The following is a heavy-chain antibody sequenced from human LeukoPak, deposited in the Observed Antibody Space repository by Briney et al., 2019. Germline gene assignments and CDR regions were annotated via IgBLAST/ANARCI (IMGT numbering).Heavy chain of an antibody. J-gene: IGHJ2*01. CDR2: INPSGGST. D-gene: IGHD4-23*01. CDR1: GYTFTSYY. V-gene: IGHV1-46*01. Sequence: ASVKVSCKASGYTFTSYYMPWVRQAPGQGLEWMGIINPSGGSTSYAQKFQGRVTMTRDTSTSTVYMELSSLRSEDTAVYYCARGMTTVVTPDWYFDLWGRGTLVTVSS. CDR3: ARGMTTVVTPDWYFDL.